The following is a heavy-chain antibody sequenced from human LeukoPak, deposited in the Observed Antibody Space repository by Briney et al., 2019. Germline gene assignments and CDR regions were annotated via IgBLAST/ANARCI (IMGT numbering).Heavy chain of an antibody. D-gene: IGHD1-26*01. CDR2: ISSSGSST. CDR3: AREDGSQLDY. CDR1: GLTFSNYE. J-gene: IGHJ4*02. V-gene: IGHV3-48*03. Sequence: GGSLRLSCATSGLTFSNYEMSWVRQTPGKGLEWVSYISSSGSSTYYADSVKGRFTISRDNAKSSLCLQMDSLRAGDTAVDYCAREDGSQLDYWGRGTLVTVSS.